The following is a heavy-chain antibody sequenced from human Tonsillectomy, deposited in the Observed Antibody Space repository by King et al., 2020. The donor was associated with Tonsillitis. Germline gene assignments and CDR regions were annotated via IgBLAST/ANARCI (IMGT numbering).Heavy chain of an antibody. V-gene: IGHV3-23*04. CDR3: AKDGGASNYYFFYNY. CDR2: ITGTGTNT. Sequence: DVQLVESGGGLVQPGGSLRLSCAASGFTFSRYAMSWVRQSPGKGLEWVSAITGTGTNTYYADSVKGRFTISRDNSKNTLYLQMSSLRAYDTAVYYCAKDGGASNYYFFYNYWGQGNPVTVSS. J-gene: IGHJ4*02. D-gene: IGHD5-24*01. CDR1: GFTFSRYA.